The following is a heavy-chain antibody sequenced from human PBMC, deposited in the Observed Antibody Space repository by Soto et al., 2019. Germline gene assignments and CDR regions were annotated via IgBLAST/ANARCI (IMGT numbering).Heavy chain of an antibody. J-gene: IGHJ4*02. Sequence: SVKVSCKASGGTFSSYAISWVRQAPGQGLEWMGGIIPIFGTANYAQKFQGRVTITADESTSTAYMELSSLRSEDTAVYYCARDSNCISTSCPMYYWGQGTLVTVSS. D-gene: IGHD2-2*01. V-gene: IGHV1-69*13. CDR2: IIPIFGTA. CDR1: GGTFSSYA. CDR3: ARDSNCISTSCPMYY.